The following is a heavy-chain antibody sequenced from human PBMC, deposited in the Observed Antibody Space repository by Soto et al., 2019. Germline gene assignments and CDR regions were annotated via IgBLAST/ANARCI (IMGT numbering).Heavy chain of an antibody. V-gene: IGHV3-30*03. D-gene: IGHD6-13*01. J-gene: IGHJ6*02. Sequence: PGGSLRLSCAASGFTFNSYGMHWVRQGPGNGLEWVAFISYDSTKTYYADSVKGRFTISRDNSNSALYVQMNSLTGEDTAVYYCARNRSAWSDFQYYSLDVWGQGTTATVYS. CDR2: ISYDSTKT. CDR3: ARNRSAWSDFQYYSLDV. CDR1: GFTFNSYG.